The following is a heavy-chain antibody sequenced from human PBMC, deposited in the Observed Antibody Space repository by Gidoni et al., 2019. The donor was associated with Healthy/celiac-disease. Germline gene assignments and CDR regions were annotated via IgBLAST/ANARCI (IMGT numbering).Heavy chain of an antibody. Sequence: QVQLVESGGGVVKPGRSLRLSCAASGFTFSRYAMHWVRQAPGKGLEWVSVISYDGSNKYYADSVKGRFTISRDNSKNTLYLQMNSLRAEDTAVYYCAREITHSEWLLPADYWGQGTLVTVSS. CDR1: GFTFSRYA. D-gene: IGHD3-3*01. V-gene: IGHV3-30-3*01. CDR2: ISYDGSNK. CDR3: AREITHSEWLLPADY. J-gene: IGHJ4*02.